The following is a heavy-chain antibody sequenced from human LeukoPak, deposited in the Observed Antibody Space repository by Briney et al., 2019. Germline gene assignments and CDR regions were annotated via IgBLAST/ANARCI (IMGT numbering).Heavy chain of an antibody. V-gene: IGHV1-2*02. CDR2: INPNSGGT. D-gene: IGHD2-2*01. J-gene: IGHJ4*02. Sequence: GASVKVSCKASGYTFTGYYMHWVRQAPGQGLEWMGWINPNSGGTNYAQKFQGRVTMTRDTSISTAYMELSRLRSDDTAVYYCARGRGYCSSTSCQLTDYWGQGTLVTVSS. CDR3: ARGRGYCSSTSCQLTDY. CDR1: GYTFTGYY.